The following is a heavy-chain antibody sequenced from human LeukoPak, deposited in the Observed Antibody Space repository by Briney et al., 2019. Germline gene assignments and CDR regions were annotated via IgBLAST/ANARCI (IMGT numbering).Heavy chain of an antibody. CDR1: RFTFSVHW. J-gene: IGHJ5*02. Sequence: PGGSLRLSCAASRFTFSVHWMHWVRQAPGKGLEWVSRINPDESDKAYADSVKGRFTISRDNAENTLYLQMNSLRAEDTAVYFCARXXHXNYDRWGQGTLVTVSS. D-gene: IGHD1-7*01. CDR2: INPDESDK. V-gene: IGHV3-74*01. CDR3: ARXXHXNYDR.